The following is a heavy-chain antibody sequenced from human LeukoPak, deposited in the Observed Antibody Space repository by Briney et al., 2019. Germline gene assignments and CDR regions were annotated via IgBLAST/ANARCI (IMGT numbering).Heavy chain of an antibody. CDR1: GGSISSYY. V-gene: IGHV4-59*08. CDR3: ARHEAGYCSGGSCYTKNYHYYGMDV. CDR2: IYYSGST. J-gene: IGHJ6*02. D-gene: IGHD2-15*01. Sequence: SETLSLTCTVSGGSISSYYWSWIRQPPGKGLEWLGYIYYSGSTNYNPSLKSRVTISVDTSKNQFSLKLSSVTAADTAVYYCARHEAGYCSGGSCYTKNYHYYGMDVWGQGTTVTVSS.